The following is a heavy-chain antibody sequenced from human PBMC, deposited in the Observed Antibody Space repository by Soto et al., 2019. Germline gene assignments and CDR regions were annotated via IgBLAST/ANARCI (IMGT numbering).Heavy chain of an antibody. J-gene: IGHJ5*02. CDR3: ARVIRGAYYNSPLDT. V-gene: IGHV1-2*02. D-gene: IGHD3-10*01. Sequence: XSGKVSCKASGYTLTGYFMHWVRQAPGQGLEWMGWINPYSGGADYAQSFQGRVTMTRDTSISTVYMELSRLRFHDTAVYYCARVIRGAYYNSPLDTWGQGTVVTVSS. CDR1: GYTLTGYF. CDR2: INPYSGGA.